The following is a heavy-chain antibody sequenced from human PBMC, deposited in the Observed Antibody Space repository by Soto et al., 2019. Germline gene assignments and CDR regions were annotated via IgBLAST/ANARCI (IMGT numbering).Heavy chain of an antibody. V-gene: IGHV4-31*03. D-gene: IGHD6-13*01. CDR2: IYYSGST. CDR1: GGSISSGGYY. J-gene: IGHJ6*02. CDR3: ARDSFEKAASDYYGMDV. Sequence: QVQLQESGPGLVKPSQTLSLTCTVSGGSISSGGYYWSWIRQHPGKGLEWIGYIYYSGSTYYNPSLKSRVTIPVDTSKNQFSLKLSSVTAADTAVYYCARDSFEKAASDYYGMDVWGQGTTVTVSS.